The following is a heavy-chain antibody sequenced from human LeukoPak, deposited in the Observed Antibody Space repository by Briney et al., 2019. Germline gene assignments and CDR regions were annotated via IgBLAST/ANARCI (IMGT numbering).Heavy chain of an antibody. CDR3: ARDAARGGNPVDY. J-gene: IGHJ4*02. CDR1: GYTFTGYY. CDR2: INPNSGGT. D-gene: IGHD4-23*01. V-gene: IGHV1-2*02. Sequence: ASVKVSCKASGYTFTGYYMHWVRQAPGQGLEWMGWINPNSGGTNYAQKFQGRVTMTRDTSISTAYMELSRLRSGDTAVYYCARDAARGGNPVDYWGQGTLVTVSS.